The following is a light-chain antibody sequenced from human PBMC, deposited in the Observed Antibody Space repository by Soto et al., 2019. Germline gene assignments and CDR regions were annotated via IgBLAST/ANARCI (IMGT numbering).Light chain of an antibody. J-gene: IGKJ5*01. Sequence: DIQLTQSPSFLSASVGDRVTITCRASQGIWNRLAWHQQKPGKAPELLISAASTLRSGVPSRFSGSGSDTEFTLTISSLQPEDFATDYCQQFTSYPITFGQGTRLEIK. CDR1: QGIWNR. V-gene: IGKV1-9*01. CDR3: QQFTSYPIT. CDR2: AAS.